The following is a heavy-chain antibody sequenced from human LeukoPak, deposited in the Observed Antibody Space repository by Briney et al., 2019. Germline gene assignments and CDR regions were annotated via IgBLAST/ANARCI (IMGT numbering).Heavy chain of an antibody. CDR3: ARPADRVVVHSDWFDP. CDR2: IYYSGST. V-gene: IGHV4-39*07. D-gene: IGHD3-22*01. J-gene: IGHJ5*02. Sequence: PSETLSLTCTVSGGSISSSSYYWGWIRQPPGKGLEWIGSIYYSGSTYYNPSLKSRVTISVDTSKNQFSLKLSSVTAADTAVYYCARPADRVVVHSDWFDPWGQGTLVTVSS. CDR1: GGSISSSSYY.